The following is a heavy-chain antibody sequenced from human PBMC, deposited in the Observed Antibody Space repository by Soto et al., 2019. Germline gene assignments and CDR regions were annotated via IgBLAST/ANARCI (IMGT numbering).Heavy chain of an antibody. Sequence: PSETLSLTCTVSGGSISSSGYYWSWIRQPPGKGLEWIGNIYYSGSTNYNPSLKSRVTISVDTSKNQFSLKLSSVTAADTAVYYCARDYYDSSGYYTAYLYYYGMDVWGQGTTLTVSS. D-gene: IGHD3-22*01. CDR3: ARDYYDSSGYYTAYLYYYGMDV. CDR2: IYYSGST. V-gene: IGHV4-39*02. CDR1: GGSISSSGYY. J-gene: IGHJ6*02.